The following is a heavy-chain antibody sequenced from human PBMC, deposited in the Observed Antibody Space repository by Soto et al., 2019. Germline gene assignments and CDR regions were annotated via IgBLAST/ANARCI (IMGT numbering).Heavy chain of an antibody. Sequence: EVQLLESAGDSVQPGGSVRLSCAGSGFTFINYAMNWVRQAPGKGLEWVSTISGGGDATFFADSVRGRFTFSRDNSKNTVTLQMNSLGVDDTAVYYCARKVVGSTSRPDYWYFDLWGRGTLVTVSS. V-gene: IGHV3-23*01. CDR1: GFTFINYA. D-gene: IGHD2-21*01. CDR3: ARKVVGSTSRPDYWYFDL. J-gene: IGHJ2*01. CDR2: ISGGGDAT.